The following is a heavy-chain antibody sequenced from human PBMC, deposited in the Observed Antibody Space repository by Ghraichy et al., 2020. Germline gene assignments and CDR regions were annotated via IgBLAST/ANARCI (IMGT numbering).Heavy chain of an antibody. V-gene: IGHV4-59*01. D-gene: IGHD3-16*01. J-gene: IGHJ4*02. CDR1: GGSISSYY. CDR3: ARGSGDYVWGSHGRIVDY. Sequence: GSLRLSCTVSGGSISSYYWSWIRQPPGKGLEWIGYIYYSGSTNYNPSLKSRVTISVDTSKNQFSLKLSSVTAADTAVYYCARGSGDYVWGSHGRIVDYWGQGTLVTVSS. CDR2: IYYSGST.